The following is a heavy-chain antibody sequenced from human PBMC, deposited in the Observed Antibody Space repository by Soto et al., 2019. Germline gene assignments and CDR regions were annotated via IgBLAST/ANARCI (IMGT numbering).Heavy chain of an antibody. Sequence: GGSLRLSCAASGFTFSSYAMSWVRQAPGKGLEWVSAIRGSGGSTYYAASVKGRFTISRDNSKNTLYLQMNSLRAEDTAVYYCASRPSSSSPFDYWGQGTLVTVSS. D-gene: IGHD6-6*01. CDR1: GFTFSSYA. CDR3: ASRPSSSSPFDY. J-gene: IGHJ4*02. V-gene: IGHV3-23*01. CDR2: IRGSGGST.